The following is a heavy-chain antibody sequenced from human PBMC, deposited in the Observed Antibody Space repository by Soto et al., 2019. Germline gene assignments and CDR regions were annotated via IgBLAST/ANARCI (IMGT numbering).Heavy chain of an antibody. Sequence: ASVKVSCKASGYTFTSYGISWVRQAPGQGLEWMGWISAYNGNTNYAQKLQGRVTMTTDTSTSTAYMELRSLRSDDTAVYYCARDLIVVVPAAPLDYWGQGTLVTVSS. CDR3: ARDLIVVVPAAPLDY. CDR2: ISAYNGNT. J-gene: IGHJ4*02. V-gene: IGHV1-18*04. D-gene: IGHD2-2*01. CDR1: GYTFTSYG.